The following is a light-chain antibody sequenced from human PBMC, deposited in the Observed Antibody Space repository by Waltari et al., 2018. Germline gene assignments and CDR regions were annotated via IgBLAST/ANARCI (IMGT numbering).Light chain of an antibody. J-gene: IGKJ4*01. CDR2: DAS. CDR3: QERSNWPGGA. V-gene: IGKV3-11*01. CDR1: QSVRTY. Sequence: EIVLTQSPATLSLSPGERATLSCRASQSVRTYLAWYQHRPGQAPRLLIYDASNRATVVPARFSGSGSGTDFTLTISGLQPEDFAVYYCQERSNWPGGAFGGGTKVEIK.